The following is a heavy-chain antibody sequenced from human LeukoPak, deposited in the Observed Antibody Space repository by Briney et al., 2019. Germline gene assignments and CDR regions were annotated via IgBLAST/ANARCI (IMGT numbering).Heavy chain of an antibody. Sequence: PGGSLRLSCAASGFTFSSYAMHWVRQAPGKGLEWVAVISYDGSNKYYADSVKGRFTISRDNSKNTLYLQMNSLRAEDTAVYYCAKDGYFDWAQPYYYMDVWGKGTTVTISS. J-gene: IGHJ6*03. V-gene: IGHV3-30*04. CDR2: ISYDGSNK. D-gene: IGHD3-9*01. CDR1: GFTFSSYA. CDR3: AKDGYFDWAQPYYYMDV.